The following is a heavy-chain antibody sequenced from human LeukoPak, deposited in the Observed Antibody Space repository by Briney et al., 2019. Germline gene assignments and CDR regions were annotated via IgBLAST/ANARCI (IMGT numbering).Heavy chain of an antibody. Sequence: SETLSLTCTVSGGSISSSSYYWGWIRQPPGKELEWIGSIYYSGSTYYNPSLKSRVTISVDTSKNQFSLKLSSVTAADTAVYYCARQPGDYDFWSGSPVRNNWFDPWGQGTLVTVSS. CDR1: GGSISSSSYY. J-gene: IGHJ5*02. CDR3: ARQPGDYDFWSGSPVRNNWFDP. CDR2: IYYSGST. V-gene: IGHV4-39*01. D-gene: IGHD3-3*01.